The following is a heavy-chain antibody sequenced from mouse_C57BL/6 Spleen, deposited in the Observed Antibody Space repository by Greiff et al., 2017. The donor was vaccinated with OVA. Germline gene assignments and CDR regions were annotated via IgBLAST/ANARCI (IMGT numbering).Heavy chain of an antibody. J-gene: IGHJ4*01. CDR2: IYPRSGNT. D-gene: IGHD1-1*01. Sequence: QVQLQQSGAELARPGASVKLSCKASGYTFTSYGISWVKQRTGQGLEWIGEIYPRSGNTYYNEKFKGKATLTADKSSSTAYMQLSSLTSEDSAVYYCARSYYYGSSYLAMDYWGQGTSVTVSS. CDR3: ARSYYYGSSYLAMDY. CDR1: GYTFTSYG. V-gene: IGHV1-81*01.